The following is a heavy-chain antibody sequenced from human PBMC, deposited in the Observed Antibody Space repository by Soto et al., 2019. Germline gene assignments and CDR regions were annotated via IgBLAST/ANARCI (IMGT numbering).Heavy chain of an antibody. CDR2: IYHSGST. J-gene: IGHJ5*02. Sequence: SETLSLTCAVSGGSISSGGYSWSWIRQPPGKGLEWIGYIYHSGSTYYNPSLKSRVTISVDRSKNHFSLKLSSVTAADTAVYYCARIGGYLYDSSGLRGWFDPWGQGTLVTVSS. CDR1: GGSISSGGYS. CDR3: ARIGGYLYDSSGLRGWFDP. V-gene: IGHV4-30-2*02. D-gene: IGHD3-22*01.